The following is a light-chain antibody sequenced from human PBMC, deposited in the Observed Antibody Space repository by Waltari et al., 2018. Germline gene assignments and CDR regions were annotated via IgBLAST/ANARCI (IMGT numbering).Light chain of an antibody. CDR3: QQSHSPPFT. CDR2: AAS. J-gene: IGKJ3*01. V-gene: IGKV1-39*01. Sequence: IQMTQTPASLAAALGDRVTITCRPSQSVTTSLNWYHQKSGEPPKLLISAASSFQSGVPSRFSGSGSGTDFTLTITHLQPEDVATYFCQQSHSPPFTFGPGTKV. CDR1: QSVTTS.